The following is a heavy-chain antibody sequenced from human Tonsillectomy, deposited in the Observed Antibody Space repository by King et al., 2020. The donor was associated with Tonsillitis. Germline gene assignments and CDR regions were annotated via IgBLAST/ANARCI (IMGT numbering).Heavy chain of an antibody. Sequence: LVESGGGLVQPGGSLRLSCAASGFTFSSYAMSWVRQAPGKGLEWVSSISGSGGSTFYADSVRGRFTVSRDDSKNTLSLQMNSLRAEDTAVYYCARAITVTSLGYFDLWGRGTLVTVSS. CDR1: GFTFSSYA. J-gene: IGHJ2*01. CDR3: ARAITVTSLGYFDL. V-gene: IGHV3-23*04. CDR2: ISGSGGST. D-gene: IGHD4-17*01.